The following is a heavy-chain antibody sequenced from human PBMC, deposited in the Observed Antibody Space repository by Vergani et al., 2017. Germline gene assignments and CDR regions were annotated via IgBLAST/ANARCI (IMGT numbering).Heavy chain of an antibody. J-gene: IGHJ3*02. CDR2: IWYDGSNK. V-gene: IGHV3-33*01. CDR3: ARDGKKSAFDI. D-gene: IGHD1-14*01. Sequence: QVQLVESGGGVVQPGRSLRLSCAASGFTFSSYGMHWVRQAPGKGLEGVAVIWYDGSNKYYADSVKGRFTISRDNSKNTLYLQMNSLRAEDTAVYYCARDGKKSAFDIWGQGTMVTVSS. CDR1: GFTFSSYG.